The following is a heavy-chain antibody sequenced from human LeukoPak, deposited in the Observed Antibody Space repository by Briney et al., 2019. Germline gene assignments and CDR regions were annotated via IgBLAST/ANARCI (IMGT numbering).Heavy chain of an antibody. D-gene: IGHD2-2*01. V-gene: IGHV1-8*01. J-gene: IGHJ4*02. CDR1: GYTFTSYD. CDR3: ARGLRYCSSTSCDYYFDY. CDR2: MNPNSGNT. Sequence: ASVKVSCKASGYTFTSYDINWVRQATAQGLEWMGWMNPNSGNTGYAQKFQGRVTMTRNTSISTAYMELSSLRSEDTAVYYCARGLRYCSSTSCDYYFDYWGQGTLVTVSS.